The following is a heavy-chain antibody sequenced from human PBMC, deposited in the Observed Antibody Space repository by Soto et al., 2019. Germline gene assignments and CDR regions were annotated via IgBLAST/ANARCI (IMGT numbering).Heavy chain of an antibody. V-gene: IGHV3-21*01. D-gene: IGHD3-10*01. CDR3: AGLTYYYGSGNGMDV. Sequence: GGSLRLSCAASGFTFSSYSMNWVRQAPGKGLEWVSSISSSSSYIYYAASVKGRFTISRDNAKNSLYLQMNSLRAEDTAVYYCAGLTYYYGSGNGMDVWGQGATVTVSS. CDR1: GFTFSSYS. CDR2: ISSSSSYI. J-gene: IGHJ6*02.